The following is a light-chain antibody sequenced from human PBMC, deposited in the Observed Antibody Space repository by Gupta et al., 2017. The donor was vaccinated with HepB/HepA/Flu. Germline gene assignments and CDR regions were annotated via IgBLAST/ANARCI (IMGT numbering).Light chain of an antibody. CDR2: AAS. CDR1: QDIRDD. Sequence: AIQMTQSPSSLSASVGDRVTITCRASQDIRDDLAWYQQKPGKPPKLLIYAASSLESGVPSRFSASGSFTDFTLTISSLQPENFATYYGLQYSHYLTFGQGTKLEIK. J-gene: IGKJ2*01. V-gene: IGKV1-6*01. CDR3: LQYSHYLT.